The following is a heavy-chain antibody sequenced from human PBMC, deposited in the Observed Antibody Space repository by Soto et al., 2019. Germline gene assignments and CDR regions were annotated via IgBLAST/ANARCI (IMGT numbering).Heavy chain of an antibody. CDR3: AKETYSGPLDY. CDR2: ISYDGSNK. V-gene: IGHV3-30*18. Sequence: QVQLVESGGGVVQPGRSLRLSFAASGFTFNSYGMHWVRQAPGKGLEWVAVISYDGSNKYYADSVKGRFTISRDNSKNTLYLQMNSLRAEDTAVYYCAKETYSGPLDYWGQGTLVTVSS. CDR1: GFTFNSYG. D-gene: IGHD2-15*01. J-gene: IGHJ4*02.